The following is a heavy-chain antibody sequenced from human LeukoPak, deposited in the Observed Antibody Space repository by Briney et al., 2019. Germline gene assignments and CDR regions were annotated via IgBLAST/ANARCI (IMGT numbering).Heavy chain of an antibody. J-gene: IGHJ4*02. Sequence: PSETLSLTCAVYGGSFSGYYWSWIRQPPGKGLEWIGEINHSGSTNYNPSLKSRVTISVDTSKNQFSLKLSSVTAADTAVYYCARYCGGDCYSSYFDYWGQGTLVTVSS. CDR1: GGSFSGYY. V-gene: IGHV4-34*01. CDR3: ARYCGGDCYSSYFDY. CDR2: INHSGST. D-gene: IGHD2-21*01.